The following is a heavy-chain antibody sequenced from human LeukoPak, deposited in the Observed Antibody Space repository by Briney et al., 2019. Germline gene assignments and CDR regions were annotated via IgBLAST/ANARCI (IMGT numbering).Heavy chain of an antibody. CDR3: ARLIDI. CDR1: GYSISSGYY. CDR2: IYHSGST. V-gene: IGHV4-38-2*01. J-gene: IGHJ3*02. Sequence: PSETLSLTCAVSGYSISSGYYWGWIRQPPGKGLEWIGSIYHSGSTYYNPSLKSRVTISVDTSKNQFSLKLSSVTAADTAVYYCARLIDIWGQGTTVTVSS.